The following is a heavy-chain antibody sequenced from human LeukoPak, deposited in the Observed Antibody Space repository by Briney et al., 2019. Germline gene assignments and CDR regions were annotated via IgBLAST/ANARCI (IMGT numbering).Heavy chain of an antibody. CDR1: GYSLTSYW. V-gene: IGHV5-51*01. D-gene: IGHD3-22*01. J-gene: IGHJ4*02. CDR3: ARNPTDSSGYD. CDR2: IFPGDSDA. Sequence: GESVKMSCKGFGYSLTSYWIGWVGQMPGKGLDWMGMIFPGDSDARYSPSFQGQVTISADKSISTAYLQWSSLKYSDTAMYYCARNPTDSSGYDCGQGTLVTVSS.